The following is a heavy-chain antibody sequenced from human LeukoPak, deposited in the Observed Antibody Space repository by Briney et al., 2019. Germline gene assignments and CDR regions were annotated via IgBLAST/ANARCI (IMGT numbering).Heavy chain of an antibody. J-gene: IGHJ5*02. CDR2: IYYSGST. D-gene: IGHD3-10*01. Sequence: SSETLSLTCTVSGGSISSYYWGWIRQPPGKGLEWIGSIYYSGSTYYSPSLKSRVTISVDTSKNQFSLKLSSVTAADTTVYYCARQGQVVRGVNWFDPWGQGTLVTVSS. CDR3: ARQGQVVRGVNWFDP. CDR1: GGSISSYY. V-gene: IGHV4-39*01.